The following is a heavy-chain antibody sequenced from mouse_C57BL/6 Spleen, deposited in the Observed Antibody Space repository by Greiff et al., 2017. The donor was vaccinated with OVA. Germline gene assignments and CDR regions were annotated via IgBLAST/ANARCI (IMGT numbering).Heavy chain of an antibody. CDR2: IRLKSDNYAT. CDR3: TGSIYYYGSSPFAY. Sequence: DVKLQESGGGLVQPGGSMKLSCVASGFTFSNYWMNWVRQSPEKGLEWVAQIRLKSDNYATHYAESVKGRFTISRDDSKSSVYLQMNNLRAEDTGIYYCTGSIYYYGSSPFAYWGQGTLVTVSA. CDR1: GFTFSNYW. D-gene: IGHD1-1*01. J-gene: IGHJ3*01. V-gene: IGHV6-3*01.